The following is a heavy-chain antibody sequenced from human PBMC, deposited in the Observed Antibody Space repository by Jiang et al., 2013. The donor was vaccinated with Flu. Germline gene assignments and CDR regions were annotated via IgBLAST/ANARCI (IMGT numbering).Heavy chain of an antibody. CDR2: INAGNGNT. CDR1: GYTFTSYA. Sequence: VKVSCKASGYTFTSYAMHWVRQAPGQRLEWMGWINAGNGNTKYSQKFQGRVTITRDTSASTAYMELSSLRSEDTAVYYCARVFGSGDYYYHYMDVWGKGTTVTVSS. CDR3: ARVFGSGDYYYHYMDV. D-gene: IGHD3-3*01. V-gene: IGHV1-3*01. J-gene: IGHJ6*03.